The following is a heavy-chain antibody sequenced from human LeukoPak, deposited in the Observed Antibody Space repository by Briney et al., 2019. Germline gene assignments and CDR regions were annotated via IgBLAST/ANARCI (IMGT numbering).Heavy chain of an antibody. Sequence: SVKVSCKASGGTFSNYAISWVRQAPGQGLEWVGGIIPIFGTANYAQKFQGRVTITTDESTSTAYMELSSLRSEDTAVYYCARAGFVTYDSSGYWSYFQHWGQGTLVTVSS. J-gene: IGHJ1*01. CDR1: GGTFSNYA. CDR2: IIPIFGTA. CDR3: ARAGFVTYDSSGYWSYFQH. V-gene: IGHV1-69*05. D-gene: IGHD3-22*01.